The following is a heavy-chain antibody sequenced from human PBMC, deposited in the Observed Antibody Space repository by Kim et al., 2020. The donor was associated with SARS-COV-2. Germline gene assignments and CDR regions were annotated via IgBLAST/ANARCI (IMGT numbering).Heavy chain of an antibody. CDR3: ASRVRGRRWLQLPRFDY. Sequence: SETLSLTCAVYGGSFSGYYWSWIRQPPGKGLEWIGEINHSGSTNYNPSLKSRVTISVDTSKNQFSLKLSSVTAADTAVYYCASRVRGRRWLQLPRFDYWGQGTLVTVSS. CDR2: INHSGST. CDR1: GGSFSGYY. V-gene: IGHV4-34*01. J-gene: IGHJ4*02. D-gene: IGHD5-12*01.